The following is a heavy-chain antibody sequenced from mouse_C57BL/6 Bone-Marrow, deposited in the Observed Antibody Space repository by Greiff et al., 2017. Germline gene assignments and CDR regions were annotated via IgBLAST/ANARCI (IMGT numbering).Heavy chain of an antibody. CDR3: ARDRCSYFDY. J-gene: IGHJ2*01. CDR2: ISYDGSN. V-gene: IGHV3-6*01. Sequence: EVKLLESGPGLVKPSQSLSLTCSVTGYSITSGYYWNWIRQFPGNKLEWMGYISYDGSNNYNPSLKNRISITRDTSKNQFFLKLNSVTTEDTATYYCARDRCSYFDYWGQGTTLTVSS. CDR1: GYSITSGYY.